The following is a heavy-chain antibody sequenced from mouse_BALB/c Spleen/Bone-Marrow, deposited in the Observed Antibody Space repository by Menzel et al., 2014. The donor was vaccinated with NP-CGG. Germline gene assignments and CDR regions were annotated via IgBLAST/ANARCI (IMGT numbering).Heavy chain of an antibody. CDR2: INPYNGET. CDR1: GYSFTGYF. CDR3: GRGAKKYGNYLDY. V-gene: IGHV1-37*01. J-gene: IGHJ2*01. D-gene: IGHD2-10*02. Sequence: VQLQQSGPELVKPGASVKISCKASGYSFTGYFMNWVKQSHGKSLEWIGRINPYNGETFYNQKLKGEATLTADKSSSTAHMEFLSLTSEDSAVYYCGRGAKKYGNYLDYWGQGTTLTVSS.